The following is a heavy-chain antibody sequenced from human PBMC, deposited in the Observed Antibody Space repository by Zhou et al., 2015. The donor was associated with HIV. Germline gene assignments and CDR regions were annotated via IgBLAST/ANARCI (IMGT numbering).Heavy chain of an antibody. CDR1: GDTFNSYT. CDR3: ARAGHFLERTLNSFDY. CDR2: FVPLFGTA. Sequence: QVQLVQSGAEVKKPGSSVKVSCKASGDTFNSYTISWLRQAPGQGPEWMGGFVPLFGTANYAQKFQGRVTFTADKSTTTAYMEVSSLRSDDTAVYYCARAGHFLERTLNSFDYWGQGTLVTVSS. J-gene: IGHJ4*02. D-gene: IGHD1-1*01. V-gene: IGHV1-69*06.